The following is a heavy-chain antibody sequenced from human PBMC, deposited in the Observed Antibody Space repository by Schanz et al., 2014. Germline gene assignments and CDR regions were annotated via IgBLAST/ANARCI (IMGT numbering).Heavy chain of an antibody. Sequence: QVQLVESGGGVVQPGRSLRLSCAASGFNFGSHGMHWVRQAPGKGLEWVAVISYDGSFKNYADSVRGRITMSRDNSKNTMYLQINSLRAEDTAVYYCAKGRFGELSAFDIWGQGTMXTVSS. CDR2: ISYDGSFK. CDR1: GFNFGSHG. D-gene: IGHD3-10*01. J-gene: IGHJ3*02. CDR3: AKGRFGELSAFDI. V-gene: IGHV3-33*06.